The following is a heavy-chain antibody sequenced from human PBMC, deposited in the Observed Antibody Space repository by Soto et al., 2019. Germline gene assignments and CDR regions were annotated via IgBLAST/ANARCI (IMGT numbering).Heavy chain of an antibody. V-gene: IGHV4-30-2*01. CDR3: ARKYYYDSSGYRPGYFDY. J-gene: IGHJ4*02. D-gene: IGHD3-22*01. CDR2: IYHSGST. CDR1: GGSISSGGYS. Sequence: QLQLQESGSGLVKPSQTLSLTCAVSGGSISSGGYSWSWIRQPPGKGLEWIGYIYHSGSTYYNPSLKSRVTISVDRSKNQFSLKLSSVTAADTAVYYCARKYYYDSSGYRPGYFDYWGQGTLVTVSS.